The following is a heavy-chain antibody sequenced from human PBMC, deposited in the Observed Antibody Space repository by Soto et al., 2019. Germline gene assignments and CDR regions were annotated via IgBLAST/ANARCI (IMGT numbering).Heavy chain of an antibody. V-gene: IGHV4-39*01. J-gene: IGHJ5*02. CDR3: ARAVGYWRGSYYSINNGFDP. CDR1: GGSISSRSYH. CDR2: IYYSGST. Sequence: SETLSLTCTVAGGSISSRSYHRGWNRQTPGKGLERIGSIYYSGSTYYHPSLKSRVTISVDTTKNQFSLTLSSVTAAGAAVYYCARAVGYWRGSYYSINNGFDPWGQGTLVTVSS. D-gene: IGHD3-10*01.